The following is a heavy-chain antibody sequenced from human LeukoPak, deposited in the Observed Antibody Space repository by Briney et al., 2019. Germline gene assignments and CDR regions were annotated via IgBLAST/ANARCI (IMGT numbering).Heavy chain of an antibody. J-gene: IGHJ6*02. D-gene: IGHD4-17*01. CDR1: RGSITNSSCY. CDR2: IYYTGTT. Sequence: PSETLSLTCAVFRGSITNSSCYWGWIRQPPGKGLEWIGGIYYTGTTYYSPSLNSRITISMDKSKNQFSLKLSSVTAADTAVYYCARDRGDYLEVYYYGMDVWGQGTTVTVSS. CDR3: ARDRGDYLEVYYYGMDV. V-gene: IGHV4-39*07.